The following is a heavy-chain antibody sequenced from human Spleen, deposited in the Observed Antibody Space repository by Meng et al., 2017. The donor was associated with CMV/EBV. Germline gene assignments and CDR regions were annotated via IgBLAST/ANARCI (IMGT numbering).Heavy chain of an antibody. CDR1: GGSISSSSYY. Sequence: QLQLQESGPGLVKPSETLSLSGTVSGGSISSSSYYWGWIRQPPGKGLEWIGSIYYSGSTYYNPSLKSRVTISVDTSKNQFSLKLSSVTAADTAVYYCARGTKWEPLYWGQGTLVTVSS. CDR2: IYYSGST. V-gene: IGHV4-39*07. J-gene: IGHJ4*02. D-gene: IGHD1-26*01. CDR3: ARGTKWEPLY.